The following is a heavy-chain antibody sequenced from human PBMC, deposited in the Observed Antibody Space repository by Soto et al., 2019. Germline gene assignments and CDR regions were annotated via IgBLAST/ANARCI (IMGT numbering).Heavy chain of an antibody. D-gene: IGHD1-1*01. CDR3: ARGRYGDY. J-gene: IGHJ4*02. Sequence: QVHLVQSGAEVKKPGASVKVACKGSGYTFTSYGITWVRQAPGQGLEWMGWISAHNGNTDYAQKLQGRATVTRDTSTSTAYMELRSLRSDDTAVYYCARGRYGDYWGQGALVTVSS. V-gene: IGHV1-18*01. CDR2: ISAHNGNT. CDR1: GYTFTSYG.